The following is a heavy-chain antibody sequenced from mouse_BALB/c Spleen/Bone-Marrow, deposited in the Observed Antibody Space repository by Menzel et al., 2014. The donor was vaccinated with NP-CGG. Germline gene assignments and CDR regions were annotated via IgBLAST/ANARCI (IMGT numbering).Heavy chain of an antibody. V-gene: IGHV3-8*02. CDR2: ISYSGNT. J-gene: IGHJ2*01. CDR3: ATYDGYCFDY. D-gene: IGHD2-3*01. CDR1: GDSITSGY. Sequence: EVKLMQSGPSLVKPSQTLSLTCSVTGDSITSGYWNWIRKFPGNKLEYMGYISYSGNTYYNPSLKSRISITRDTSKNQYYLQLNSVTSEDTATYYCATYDGYCFDYWGQGTTLTVSS.